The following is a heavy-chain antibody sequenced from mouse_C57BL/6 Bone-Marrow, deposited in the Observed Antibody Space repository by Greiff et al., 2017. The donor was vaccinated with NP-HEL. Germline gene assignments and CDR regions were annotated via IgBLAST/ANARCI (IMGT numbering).Heavy chain of an antibody. J-gene: IGHJ3*01. D-gene: IGHD1-1*01. CDR2: INPSTGGT. V-gene: IGHV1-42*01. CDR3: ASGNYSWFAY. CDR1: GYSFTGYY. Sequence: EVQLQQSGPELVKPGASVKISCKASGYSFTGYYMNWVKQSPEKSLEWIGEINPSTGGTTYNQKFKAKATLTVDKSSSTAYMQLKSLTSEDSAVYYCASGNYSWFAYWGQGTLVTVSA.